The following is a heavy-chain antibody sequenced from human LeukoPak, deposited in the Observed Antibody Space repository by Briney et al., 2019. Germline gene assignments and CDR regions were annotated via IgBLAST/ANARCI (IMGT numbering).Heavy chain of an antibody. J-gene: IGHJ4*02. V-gene: IGHV3-48*02. Sequence: PGGSLRLSCAASGFTFSSYGMNWVRQSPGKGREWVSYISSSGCTTYYADTVKGRFTTSRDDVKKSLYLQMNTLGDEDTAVYYCARLVYDFWRCHYTVPDYWGQGTLVTVSS. CDR1: GFTFSSYG. CDR2: ISSSGCTT. D-gene: IGHD3-3*01. CDR3: ARLVYDFWRCHYTVPDY.